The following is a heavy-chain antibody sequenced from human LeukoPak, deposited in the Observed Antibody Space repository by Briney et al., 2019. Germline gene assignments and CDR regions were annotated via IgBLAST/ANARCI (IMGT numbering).Heavy chain of an antibody. CDR1: GGSISGYY. CDR2: IYNSGST. V-gene: IGHV4-59*08. J-gene: IGHJ2*01. CDR3: ARLRLGPYWYFDL. D-gene: IGHD6-25*01. Sequence: PSETLSLTCAVSGGSISGYYWAWIRQPPGRGLEWIGYIYNSGSTNYNPSLKSRVTISLDTSESQFPLNLSSVAAADTAVYYCARLRLGPYWYFDLWGRGTLVTVSS.